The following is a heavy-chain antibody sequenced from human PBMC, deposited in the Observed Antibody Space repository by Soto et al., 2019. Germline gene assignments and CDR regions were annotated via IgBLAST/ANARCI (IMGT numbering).Heavy chain of an antibody. Sequence: SETLSLTCAVSGGSISSGGYSWSWIRQPPGKGLEWIGYIYHSGSTYYNPSLKSRVTIPVDRSKNQFSLKLSSVTAADTAVYYCARAVTTVNKESYYYSGKDVWGQGTTVTVSS. CDR2: IYHSGST. CDR3: ARAVTTVNKESYYYSGKDV. CDR1: GGSISSGGYS. J-gene: IGHJ6*02. V-gene: IGHV4-30-2*01. D-gene: IGHD4-17*01.